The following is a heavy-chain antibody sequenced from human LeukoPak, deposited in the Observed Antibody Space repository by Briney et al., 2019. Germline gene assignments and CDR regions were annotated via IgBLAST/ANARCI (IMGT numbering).Heavy chain of an antibody. CDR2: MNPNSGNT. CDR3: ARDSEAGTIHFDY. Sequence: ASVKVSCKASGYTFTSYDINWVRQATGQGLEWMGWMNPNSGNTGYAQKFQGRVTMTRDTSISTAYMELSRLRSDDTAVYYCARDSEAGTIHFDYWGQGTLVTVSS. V-gene: IGHV1-8*01. CDR1: GYTFTSYD. D-gene: IGHD1-1*01. J-gene: IGHJ4*02.